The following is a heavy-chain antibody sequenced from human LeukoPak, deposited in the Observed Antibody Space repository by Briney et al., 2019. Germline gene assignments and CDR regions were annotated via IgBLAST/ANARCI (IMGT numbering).Heavy chain of an antibody. CDR1: GGSISSGGYS. D-gene: IGHD3-22*01. CDR2: IYHSGST. V-gene: IGHV4-30-2*01. Sequence: PSQTLSLTCAVSGGSISSGGYSWSWIRQPPGKGLEWIGYIYHSGSTYYNPSLKSRVTISVDTSKNQFSLKLSSVTAADTAVYYCARDVGSSGYNAFDIWGQGTKVAVSS. CDR3: ARDVGSSGYNAFDI. J-gene: IGHJ3*02.